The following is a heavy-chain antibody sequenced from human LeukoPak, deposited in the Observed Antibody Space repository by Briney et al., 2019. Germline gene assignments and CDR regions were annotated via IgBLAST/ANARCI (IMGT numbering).Heavy chain of an antibody. CDR3: ARGEYQLPQGN. CDR2: IYSGGST. Sequence: GGSLRLSCAASGFTVSSNYMSWVRQAPGKGLEWVSVIYSGGSTYYADSVKGRFTISRDNSKNTLYLQMNSLRAEDTAVYYRARGEYQLPQGNWGQGTLVTASS. V-gene: IGHV3-66*02. D-gene: IGHD2-2*01. CDR1: GFTVSSNY. J-gene: IGHJ4*02.